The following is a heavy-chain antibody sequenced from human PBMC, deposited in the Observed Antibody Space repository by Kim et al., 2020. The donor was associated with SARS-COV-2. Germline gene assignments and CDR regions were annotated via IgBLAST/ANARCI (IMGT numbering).Heavy chain of an antibody. CDR3: ARDSYGMDV. J-gene: IGHJ6*02. V-gene: IGHV3-30*01. CDR2: SNK. Sequence: SNKCYAHSGKGRFTIARDNAKKTLYLQMNGLRAEDTAVYYCARDSYGMDVWGQGTTVTVSS.